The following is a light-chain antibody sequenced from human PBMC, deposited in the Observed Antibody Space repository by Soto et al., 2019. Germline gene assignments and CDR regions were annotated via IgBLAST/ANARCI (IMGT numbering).Light chain of an antibody. J-gene: IGKJ4*01. V-gene: IGKV1-39*01. Sequence: DIPMTQSPSSLSASVGDRVTITCRASQSISSYLNWYQQKPGKVPKLLIYAASSLQSGVPSRFSGSGSGTDFPRTISSLQPEDFAPYYCQHSYSTPLTFGGGTKVAIK. CDR3: QHSYSTPLT. CDR2: AAS. CDR1: QSISSY.